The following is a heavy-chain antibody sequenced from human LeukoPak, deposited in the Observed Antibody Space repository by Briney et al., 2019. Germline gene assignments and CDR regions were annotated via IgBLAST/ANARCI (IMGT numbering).Heavy chain of an antibody. CDR3: ARATYGSGSYIIDS. CDR1: GFTFSSYG. Sequence: GGSLRLSCAASGFTFSSYGMHWVRQAPGKGLEWVAVIWYDGSNKYYADSVKGRFTISRDNSKNTVDLQMNSLRAEDTAVYYCARATYGSGSYIIDSWGQGALVTVSS. CDR2: IWYDGSNK. J-gene: IGHJ4*02. V-gene: IGHV3-33*01. D-gene: IGHD3-10*01.